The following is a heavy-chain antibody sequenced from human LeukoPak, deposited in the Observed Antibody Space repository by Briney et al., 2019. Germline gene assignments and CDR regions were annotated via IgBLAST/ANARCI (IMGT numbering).Heavy chain of an antibody. J-gene: IGHJ4*02. CDR3: ARLLNIAASNFDY. CDR2: NHPGDSDT. CDR1: GYSFTNSW. Sequence: GASLQISCKAAGYSFTNSWIVWGRQMSGKGLEWMGINHPGDSDTRYNPSFQGQVTISADRSTTTAFLQWSSLKASDTAIYYCARLLNIAASNFDYWGQETLVTVSS. V-gene: IGHV5-51*01. D-gene: IGHD6-13*01.